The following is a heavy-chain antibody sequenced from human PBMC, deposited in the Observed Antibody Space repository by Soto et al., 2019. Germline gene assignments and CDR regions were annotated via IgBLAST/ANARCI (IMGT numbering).Heavy chain of an antibody. Sequence: PGGSLRLSCAASGFTFSSYAMHWVRQAPGKGLEWVAVISYDGSNKYYADSVKGRFTISRDNSKNTLYLQMNSLRAEDTAVYYCARDNPRIAAAGTFDYWGQGTLVTVSS. D-gene: IGHD6-13*01. CDR1: GFTFSSYA. CDR2: ISYDGSNK. CDR3: ARDNPRIAAAGTFDY. J-gene: IGHJ4*02. V-gene: IGHV3-30-3*01.